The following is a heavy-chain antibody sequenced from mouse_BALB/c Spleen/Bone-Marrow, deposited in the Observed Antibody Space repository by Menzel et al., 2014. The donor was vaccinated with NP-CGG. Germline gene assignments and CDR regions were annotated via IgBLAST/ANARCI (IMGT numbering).Heavy chain of an antibody. V-gene: IGHV1-69*02. Sequence: VQVVESGAEVVKPGASVKVSCKASGYTFTNYWMQWVKQRPGQGLGWIGEIEPSDSYTNYNQDFKGKATLTVDKSSSTAYMQLSSLTSEDSAVYYCARGRTTVVSDYWGQGTSLTVSS. CDR2: IEPSDSYT. D-gene: IGHD1-1*01. CDR3: ARGRTTVVSDY. J-gene: IGHJ2*02. CDR1: GYTFTNYW.